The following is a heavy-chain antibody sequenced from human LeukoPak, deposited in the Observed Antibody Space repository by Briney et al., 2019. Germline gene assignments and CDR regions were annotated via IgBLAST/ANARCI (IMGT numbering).Heavy chain of an antibody. V-gene: IGHV4-34*01. Sequence: PSETLSLTCAVYGGSFSGYYWSWIRQPPGKGLEWIGELNHSGSTNYNPSLKSRVTISVDTSKNQFSLKLSSVTAADTAVYYCASRRQWLVRFDYWGQGTLVTVSS. J-gene: IGHJ4*02. CDR2: LNHSGST. CDR3: ASRRQWLVRFDY. D-gene: IGHD6-19*01. CDR1: GGSFSGYY.